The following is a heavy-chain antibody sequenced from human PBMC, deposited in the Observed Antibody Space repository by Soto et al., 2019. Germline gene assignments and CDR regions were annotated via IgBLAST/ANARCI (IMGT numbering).Heavy chain of an antibody. J-gene: IGHJ4*02. CDR2: ISGSGGST. CDR1: GFTFSGDA. D-gene: IGHD3-22*01. CDR3: AKDTYYYGSSGYLDY. V-gene: IGHV3-23*01. Sequence: PGGSLRLGCTASGFTFSGDAMSWVHQAPGKGRGWVSAISGSGGSTYYADSVKGRFTISRDNSKNTLYLQMNSLRAEDTAVYYCAKDTYYYGSSGYLDYWGQGALVTVSS.